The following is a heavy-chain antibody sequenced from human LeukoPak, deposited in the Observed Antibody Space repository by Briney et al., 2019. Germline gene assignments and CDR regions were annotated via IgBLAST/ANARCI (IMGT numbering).Heavy chain of an antibody. D-gene: IGHD2-15*01. CDR3: GRGPLGLVGHYFDY. CDR2: ISTSGTTI. CDR1: GFTFSSYE. V-gene: IGHV3-48*03. J-gene: IGHJ4*02. Sequence: GGSLRLSCAASGFTFSSYEMNWVRQAPGKGLEWVSYISTSGTTIYYADSVKGRFTISRDNAKNSLYLKMNHLRADDAAVYYCGRGPLGLVGHYFDYWGKEILVPVSS.